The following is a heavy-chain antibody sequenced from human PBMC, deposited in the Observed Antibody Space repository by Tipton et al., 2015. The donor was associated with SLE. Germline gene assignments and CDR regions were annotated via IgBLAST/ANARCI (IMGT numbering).Heavy chain of an antibody. CDR3: ASGGYYGSGSYYGGWFDP. CDR1: VGSIRSYY. J-gene: IGHJ5*02. D-gene: IGHD3-10*01. CDR2: THTGGST. Sequence: TLSLTCTVSVGSIRSYYWSWIRLTSGARLEWIGYTHTGGSTNYNPPVKSRVSISVDTSKNQFSLKLTSVTAADTGVYYCASGGYYGSGSYYGGWFDPWGQGTLVTVSS. V-gene: IGHV4-4*08.